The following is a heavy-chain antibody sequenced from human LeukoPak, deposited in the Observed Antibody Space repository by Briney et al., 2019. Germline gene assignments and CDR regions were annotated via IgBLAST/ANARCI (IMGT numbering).Heavy chain of an antibody. CDR1: GFTFSDYY. CDR3: ARRFLEWLSMDV. D-gene: IGHD3-3*01. Sequence: GGSLRLSCAASGFTFSDYYMSWIRQAPGKGLEWVSYVSSSGSTIYYADSVKGRFTISRDNAKNSLYLQMNSLRAEDTAVYYCARRFLEWLSMDVWGQGTTVTVSS. V-gene: IGHV3-11*01. J-gene: IGHJ6*02. CDR2: VSSSGSTI.